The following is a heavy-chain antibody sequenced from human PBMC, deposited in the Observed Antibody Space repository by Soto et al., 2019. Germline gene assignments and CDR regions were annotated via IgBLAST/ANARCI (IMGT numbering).Heavy chain of an antibody. CDR1: GFTFGSYW. Sequence: EEQLVESGGGLVQPGGSLRLSCAASGFTFGSYWMSWVRQAPGKGLEWVANIKQDGSDKYYVDSVKGRFTISRDNAKSSLYLQTDSLRVEDTAVYYCARVFPGSGWPYHYYGMDVWGQGTTVTVSS. D-gene: IGHD6-19*01. CDR2: IKQDGSDK. J-gene: IGHJ6*02. V-gene: IGHV3-7*01. CDR3: ARVFPGSGWPYHYYGMDV.